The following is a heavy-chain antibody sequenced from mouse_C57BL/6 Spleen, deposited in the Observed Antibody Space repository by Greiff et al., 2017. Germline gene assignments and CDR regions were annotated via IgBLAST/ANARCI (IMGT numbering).Heavy chain of an antibody. V-gene: IGHV5-17*01. Sequence: EVMLVESGGGLVKPGGSLKLSCAASGFTFSDYGMHWVRQAPEKGLEWVAYISSGSSTIYYADTVKGRFTISRDNAKTTLFLQLTSLGYEDTAMYYCAKIQFAYWGQGTLVTVSA. CDR1: GFTFSDYG. J-gene: IGHJ3*01. CDR3: AKIQFAY. CDR2: ISSGSSTI.